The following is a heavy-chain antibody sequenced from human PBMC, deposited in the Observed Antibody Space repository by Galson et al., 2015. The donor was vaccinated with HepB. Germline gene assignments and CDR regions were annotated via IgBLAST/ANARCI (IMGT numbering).Heavy chain of an antibody. CDR1: GFTFSNAW. D-gene: IGHD1-20*01. CDR2: IKSKTDGGTT. J-gene: IGHJ3*02. Sequence: SLRLSCAASGFTFSNAWMSWVRQAPGKGLEWVGRIKSKTDGGTTDYAAPVKGRFTISRDDSKNTLYLQMNSLKTEDTAVYYCTTDEVTGTDAFDIWGQGTMVTVSS. CDR3: TTDEVTGTDAFDI. V-gene: IGHV3-15*01.